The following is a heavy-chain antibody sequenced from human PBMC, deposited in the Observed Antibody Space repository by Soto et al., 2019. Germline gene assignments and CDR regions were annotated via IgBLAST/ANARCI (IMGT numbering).Heavy chain of an antibody. Sequence: SETLSLTCTVSGGSISGYYWSWIRQPPGKGLEYIGYIYYSGSTNYNPSLKSRVTISVDTSKNQFSLKLTSVTAADTAIYYCARGNDIILMTMDVWGQGTTVTVSS. D-gene: IGHD2-8*01. CDR3: ARGNDIILMTMDV. CDR1: GGSISGYY. CDR2: IYYSGST. V-gene: IGHV4-59*01. J-gene: IGHJ6*02.